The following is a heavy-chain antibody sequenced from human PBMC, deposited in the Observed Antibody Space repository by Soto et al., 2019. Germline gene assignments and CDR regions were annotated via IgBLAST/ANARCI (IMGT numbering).Heavy chain of an antibody. D-gene: IGHD3-10*01. J-gene: IGHJ4*02. CDR3: ARQRTYFSGSGRFYFDF. CDR2: MSYSGTT. V-gene: IGHV4-39*01. CDR1: GGPISSDTYY. Sequence: PSETLSLTCTVSGGPISSDTYYWGWIRQPPEKGPEWIGSMSYSGTTYYNQSLRSRVIMSVDTSKNQFSLKVASVTAADTVVYYCARQRTYFSGSGRFYFDFWGQGILVTVS.